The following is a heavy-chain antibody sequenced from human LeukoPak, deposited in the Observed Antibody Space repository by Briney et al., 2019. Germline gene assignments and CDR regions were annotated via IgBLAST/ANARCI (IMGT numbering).Heavy chain of an antibody. CDR1: GGTFSSYA. CDR3: ARGSDLLAAFDI. CDR2: IIPIFGAA. D-gene: IGHD3-3*01. V-gene: IGHV1-69*13. Sequence: SAKVSCKASGGTFSSYAISWVRQAPGQGLEWMGGIIPIFGAANYAQKFQGRVTITADESTSTAYMELSNLRSEDTAVYYCARGSDLLAAFDIWGQGTMVTVFS. J-gene: IGHJ3*02.